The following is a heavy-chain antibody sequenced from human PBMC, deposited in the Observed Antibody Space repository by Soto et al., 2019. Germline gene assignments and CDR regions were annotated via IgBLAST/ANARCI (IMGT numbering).Heavy chain of an antibody. CDR1: GYTFTSYG. Sequence: GASVKVSCKASGYTFTSYGISWVRQAPGQGLEWMGWISAYNGNTNYAQKHQGRVTMTTDTSTSTAYMELRSLRSDDTAVYYCARDRDSSFSRGAFDYWGRGTLVTVSS. D-gene: IGHD6-13*01. V-gene: IGHV1-18*01. J-gene: IGHJ4*02. CDR3: ARDRDSSFSRGAFDY. CDR2: ISAYNGNT.